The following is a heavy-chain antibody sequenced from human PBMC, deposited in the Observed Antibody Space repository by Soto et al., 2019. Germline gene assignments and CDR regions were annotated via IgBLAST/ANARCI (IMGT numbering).Heavy chain of an antibody. CDR2: SNRGGSI. CDR1: GFTVSSKY. J-gene: IGHJ6*03. CDR3: TRDDVHCSGGTFYGIPMDV. Sequence: EVQLVESGGGLVQPGGSLRLSCAASGFTVSSKYMSWVRQAPGKGLEWVSLSNRGGSISYADSVKGRFTISGDNSENTLYLQMSAQGVEDTAVYYFTRDDVHCSGGTFYGIPMDVWGKGTTVTVSS. V-gene: IGHV3-66*01. D-gene: IGHD2-15*01.